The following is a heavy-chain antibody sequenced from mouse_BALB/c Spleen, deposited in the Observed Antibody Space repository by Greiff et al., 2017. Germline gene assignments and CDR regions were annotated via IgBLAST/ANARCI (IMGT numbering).Heavy chain of an antibody. CDR2: IYPGDGDT. CDR1: GYTFTSYW. D-gene: IGHD1-1*01. Sequence: QVQLQQSGAELARPGASVKLSCKASGYTFTSYWMQWVKQRPGQGLEWIGAIYPGDGDTRYTQKFKGKATLTADKSSSTAYMQLSSLASEDSAVYYCAFYYGSSSAWFAYWGQGTLVTVSA. J-gene: IGHJ3*01. V-gene: IGHV1-87*01. CDR3: AFYYGSSSAWFAY.